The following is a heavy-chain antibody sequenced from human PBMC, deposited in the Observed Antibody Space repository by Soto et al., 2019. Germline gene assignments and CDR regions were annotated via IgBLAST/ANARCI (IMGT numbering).Heavy chain of an antibody. D-gene: IGHD3-10*01. Sequence: ASVKVSCKASGYTFTSYDINWVRQATGQGPEWMGWMNPDSGNTGYVQKFQGRVTMTRNTAIGTAYMELSSLRSEDTAVYYCARSVGGSNVNFDYWGQGSLVTVSS. J-gene: IGHJ4*02. CDR3: ARSVGGSNVNFDY. V-gene: IGHV1-8*01. CDR1: GYTFTSYD. CDR2: MNPDSGNT.